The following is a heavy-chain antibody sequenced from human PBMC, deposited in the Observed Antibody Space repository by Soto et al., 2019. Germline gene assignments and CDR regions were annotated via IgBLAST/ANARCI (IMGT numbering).Heavy chain of an antibody. J-gene: IGHJ3*02. CDR2: IIPIFGTA. CDR3: ASYGDYYDSSGEAHDAFDI. V-gene: IGHV1-69*06. Sequence: QVQLVQSGAEVKKPGSSVKVSCKASGGTFSSYAISWVRQAPGQGLEWMGGIIPIFGTANYAQKFQGRATITADKSTSTAYMELSSLRSEDTAVYYCASYGDYYDSSGEAHDAFDIWGQGTMVTVSS. CDR1: GGTFSSYA. D-gene: IGHD3-22*01.